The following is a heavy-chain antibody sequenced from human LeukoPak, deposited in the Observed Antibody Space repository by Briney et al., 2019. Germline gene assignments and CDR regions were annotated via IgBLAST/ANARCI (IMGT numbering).Heavy chain of an antibody. CDR3: ARVRIIAARPGYFDY. CDR1: GGSISTYY. J-gene: IGHJ4*02. D-gene: IGHD6-6*01. CDR2: IYYTGST. V-gene: IGHV4-59*12. Sequence: SETLSLTCTLSGGSISTYYWSWVRQPPGKGLEWIGYIYYTGSTDYNPSLKSRVTMSVDTSKNQFSLKLSSVTAADTAVYYCARVRIIAARPGYFDYWGQGTLVTVSS.